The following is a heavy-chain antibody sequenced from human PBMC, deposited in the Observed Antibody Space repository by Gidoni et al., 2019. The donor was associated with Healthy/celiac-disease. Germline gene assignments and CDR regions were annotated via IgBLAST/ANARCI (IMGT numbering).Heavy chain of an antibody. CDR2: IIPIFGTA. V-gene: IGHV1-69*01. Sequence: QVQLVQSGAEVKKPGSSVKVSCKASGGTFSSYAISWVRQAPGQGLEWMGGIIPIFGTANYAQKFQGRVTITADESTSTAYMELSSLRSEDTAVYYCARGWNDCSGGSCYGKDVWGQGTTVTVSS. D-gene: IGHD2-15*01. CDR1: GGTFSSYA. J-gene: IGHJ6*02. CDR3: ARGWNDCSGGSCYGKDV.